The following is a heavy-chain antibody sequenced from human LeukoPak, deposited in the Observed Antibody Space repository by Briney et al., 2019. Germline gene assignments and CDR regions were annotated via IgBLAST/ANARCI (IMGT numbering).Heavy chain of an antibody. CDR3: AREHYDSSGYYYDDY. CDR2: INPSGGST. D-gene: IGHD3-22*01. Sequence: GASVKVSCKASGYTFTSYYMHWVRQAPGQGLEWMGIINPSGGSTSYAQKFQGRVTMTRDTSTSTAYMELRSLGSGDTAVYYCAREHYDSSGYYYDDYWGQGTLVTVSS. J-gene: IGHJ4*02. V-gene: IGHV1-46*01. CDR1: GYTFTSYY.